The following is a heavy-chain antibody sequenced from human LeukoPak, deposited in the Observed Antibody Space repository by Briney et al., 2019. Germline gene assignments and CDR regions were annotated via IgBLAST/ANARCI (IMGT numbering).Heavy chain of an antibody. J-gene: IGHJ6*01. CDR2: ISAYNGNT. Sequence: GASVKVSCKASGYTFTSDGISWVRQAPGQGLEWMGWISAYNGNTNYAQKLQGRVTMTTDTSTSTAYMELRSLRSDDTAVYYCARGGEEDYYYYGMDVWGRGTTVTVSS. V-gene: IGHV1-18*01. D-gene: IGHD4-17*01. CDR1: GYTFTSDG. CDR3: ARGGEEDYYYYGMDV.